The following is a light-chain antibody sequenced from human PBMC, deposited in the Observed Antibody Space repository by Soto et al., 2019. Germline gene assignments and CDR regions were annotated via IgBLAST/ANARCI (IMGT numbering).Light chain of an antibody. CDR2: KAS. J-gene: IGKJ2*01. CDR1: QSISSW. Sequence: DIQMTQSPSTLSASVGDRVTITCRASQSISSWLAWYKQKPGKAPKLLIYKASSLESGVPSRFSGSGSGTEFTLTISSLQPDDFATYYCQQYHSYPYTFRQGTTLEIK. CDR3: QQYHSYPYT. V-gene: IGKV1-5*03.